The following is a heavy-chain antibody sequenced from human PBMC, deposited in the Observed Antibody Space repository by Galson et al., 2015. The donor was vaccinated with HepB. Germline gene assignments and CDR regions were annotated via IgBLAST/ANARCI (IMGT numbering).Heavy chain of an antibody. CDR2: VSYDGSNE. CDR3: AKGLYYYGSGSYLDY. J-gene: IGHJ4*02. D-gene: IGHD3-10*01. CDR1: GFTFSSYG. Sequence: SLRLSCAASGFTFSSYGMHWVRQAPGKGLEWVAVVSYDGSNEYYADSVKGRFTISRDNSKNTLYLQMNSLRAEDTAVYYCAKGLYYYGSGSYLDYWGQGTLVTVSS. V-gene: IGHV3-30*18.